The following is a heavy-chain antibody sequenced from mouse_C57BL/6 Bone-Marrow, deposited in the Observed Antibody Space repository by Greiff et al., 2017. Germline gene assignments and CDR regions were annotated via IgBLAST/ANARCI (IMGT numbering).Heavy chain of an antibody. CDR2: IHPYSGST. CDR1: GYTFTSYW. J-gene: IGHJ3*01. V-gene: IGHV1-64*01. Sequence: QVQLQQPGAELVKPGASVKLSCKASGYTFTSYWMHWVKQRPGQGLEWIGMIHPYSGSTNYNEKFKSKATLTVDKSSSTAYMQLSSLTSEDSAVCYCARGGCPTRGVFAYGGQGTLVTVSA. CDR3: ARGGCPTRGVFAY. D-gene: IGHD1-1*01.